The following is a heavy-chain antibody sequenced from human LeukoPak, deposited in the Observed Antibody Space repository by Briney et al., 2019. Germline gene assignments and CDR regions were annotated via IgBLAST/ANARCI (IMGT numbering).Heavy chain of an antibody. J-gene: IGHJ4*02. CDR3: TRDPILGAPDYFDY. CDR2: IRYDGNIK. Sequence: GGSLRLSCAASGFPFSSFGIHWVRQAPGKGLEWVAFIRYDGNIKYYADSVKGRFTISRDNSKNTMYLQMNNLREEDTAVYYCTRDPILGAPDYFDYWGQGTLVTVSS. V-gene: IGHV3-30*02. D-gene: IGHD1-26*01. CDR1: GFPFSSFG.